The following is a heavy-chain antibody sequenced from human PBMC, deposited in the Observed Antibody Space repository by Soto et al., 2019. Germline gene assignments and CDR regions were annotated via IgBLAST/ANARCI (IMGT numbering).Heavy chain of an antibody. Sequence: GGSLRLSCATSGIDFSNTWIHWVRQVPGQGLVWVSRINSDGSSIIYADSVKGRFTLSRDNAKNTVHLQMSSLRVEDTAVYYCAKDWYHTIDSWGQGIPVTVSS. CDR3: AKDWYHTIDS. D-gene: IGHD1-20*01. CDR2: INSDGSSI. J-gene: IGHJ4*02. CDR1: GIDFSNTW. V-gene: IGHV3-74*01.